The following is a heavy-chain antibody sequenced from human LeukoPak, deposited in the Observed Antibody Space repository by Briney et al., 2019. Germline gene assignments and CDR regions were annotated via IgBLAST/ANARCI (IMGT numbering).Heavy chain of an antibody. CDR1: GYTFTGYY. V-gene: IGHV1-2*02. J-gene: IGHJ4*02. CDR3: AGYYYDSSGYYYLPFDY. Sequence: ASVTVSCTASGYTFTGYYMHWVPQAPGQGLEWMGWINPNSGGTNYAQTFQGRVTMNEDTSTDTASMELSSLRSEDTAVYYCAGYYYDSSGYYYLPFDYWGQGTLVTVSS. D-gene: IGHD3-22*01. CDR2: INPNSGGT.